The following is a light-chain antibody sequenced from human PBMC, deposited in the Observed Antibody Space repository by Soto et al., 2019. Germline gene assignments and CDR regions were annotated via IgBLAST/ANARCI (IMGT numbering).Light chain of an antibody. Sequence: QSALTQPASVSGSPGQSITISCTGTSIDVGGYNYVSWYQQHPGKAPKLMIYDVSNRPSGVSNRFSGSKSGNTASLTISGLQAEDEADYYCSSYTSSSTVVFGGGTQLTVL. CDR2: DVS. V-gene: IGLV2-14*01. CDR3: SSYTSSSTVV. CDR1: SIDVGGYNY. J-gene: IGLJ2*01.